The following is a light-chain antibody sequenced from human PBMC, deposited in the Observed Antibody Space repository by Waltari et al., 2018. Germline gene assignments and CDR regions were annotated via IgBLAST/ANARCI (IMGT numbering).Light chain of an antibody. V-gene: IGLV3-21*04. Sequence: YVLTQPPSVSVAPGKTATITCGEDNLETKSVHWYQQKPDQAPILVMFYESGRPSGIPGRFSGSNSGNPATLTISRVEAGDEADYYCQVWDSYRHHYVFGTGTKVTVL. CDR2: YES. CDR3: QVWDSYRHHYV. CDR1: NLETKS. J-gene: IGLJ1*01.